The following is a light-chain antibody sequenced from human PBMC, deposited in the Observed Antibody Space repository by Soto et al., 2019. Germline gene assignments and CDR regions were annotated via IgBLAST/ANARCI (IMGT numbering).Light chain of an antibody. CDR2: AAS. CDR3: QHYSSSPTT. Sequence: QTQATLSVSPVERATLFCRASQSVSKYLGWYQQKPGQAPRLLIYAASNRATGIPDRFSGSGSGTDFTLTIRRLEPEDFAVYYCQHYSSSPTTFGQGTNVDI. J-gene: IGKJ1*01. CDR1: QSVSKY. V-gene: IGKV3-20*01.